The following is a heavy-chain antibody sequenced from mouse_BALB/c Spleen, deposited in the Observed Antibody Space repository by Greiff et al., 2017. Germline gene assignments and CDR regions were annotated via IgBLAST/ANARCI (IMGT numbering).Heavy chain of an antibody. CDR1: GFTFSSFG. J-gene: IGHJ1*01. Sequence: EVKLMESGGGLVQPGGSRKLSCAASGFTFSSFGMHWVHQAPEKGLEWVAYISSGSSTIYYADTVKGRFTISRDNPKNTLFLQMTSLRSEDTAMYYCARRVTFYWYFDVWGAGTTVTVSS. V-gene: IGHV5-17*02. CDR2: ISSGSSTI. D-gene: IGHD2-3*01. CDR3: ARRVTFYWYFDV.